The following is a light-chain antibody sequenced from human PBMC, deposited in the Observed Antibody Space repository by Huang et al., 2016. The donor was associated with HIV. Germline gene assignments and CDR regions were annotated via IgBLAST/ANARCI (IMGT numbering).Light chain of an antibody. Sequence: EIVMTQSPATQSVSPGERVTLSCRASQSVSSNFAWYQQKPGQAPRLLIYGTSTRATGIPARFSGSGSGTEFTLTISSLQSEDFAVYYCQQYNNWPPYTFGQGTKLEIK. CDR2: GTS. CDR3: QQYNNWPPYT. V-gene: IGKV3-15*01. CDR1: QSVSSN. J-gene: IGKJ2*01.